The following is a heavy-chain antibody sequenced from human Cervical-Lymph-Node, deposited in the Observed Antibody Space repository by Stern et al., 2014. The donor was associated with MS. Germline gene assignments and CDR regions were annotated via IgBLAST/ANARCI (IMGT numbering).Heavy chain of an antibody. J-gene: IGHJ6*02. CDR2: ISSDGSNK. CDR1: GFTFSSYT. CDR3: ARVDTAMVTLYYYGMDV. V-gene: IGHV3-30-3*01. Sequence: QVQLVESGGGVVQPGRSLRLSCAASGFTFSSYTMHWVRQAPGKGLEWVALISSDGSNKFYADSVKGRFTISRDNSKNTLYLQMNSLRAEDTAVYYCARVDTAMVTLYYYGMDVWGQGTTVTVSS. D-gene: IGHD5-18*01.